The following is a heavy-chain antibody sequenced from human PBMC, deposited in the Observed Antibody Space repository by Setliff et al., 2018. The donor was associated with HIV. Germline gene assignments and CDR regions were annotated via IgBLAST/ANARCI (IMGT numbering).Heavy chain of an antibody. CDR3: VRHTRDTSLAHYYYYIDV. CDR2: VHNSGGT. Sequence: SGPTLVNPTQTLTLTCTFSGLSLSTSGMCVSWIRQSPGKGLEWVGNVHNSGGTNYNPSLKSRVSISVDTSKNQFSLNVNSVTAPDTAVYYCVRHTRDTSLAHYYYYIDVWGKGTTVTVS. V-gene: IGHV4-39*01. D-gene: IGHD5-18*01. J-gene: IGHJ6*03. CDR1: GLSLSTSGMC.